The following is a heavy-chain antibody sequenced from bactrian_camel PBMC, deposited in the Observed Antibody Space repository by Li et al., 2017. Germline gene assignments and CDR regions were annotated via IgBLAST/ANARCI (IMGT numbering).Heavy chain of an antibody. J-gene: IGHJ4*01. CDR1: GNTYSLNC. CDR3: AADHLAGNPNSASCFTPGYNH. Sequence: VQLVESGGGTAQPGRSLRLSCAASGNTYSLNCLGWFRQTPGKEREGVAVIDSDGGTTYADSVKGRFTVSKDPAKNTLYLDMNSLKPEDTAVYYCAADHLAGNPNSASCFTPGYNHWGPGTQVTVS. CDR2: IDSDGGT. V-gene: IGHV3S53*01. D-gene: IGHD1*01.